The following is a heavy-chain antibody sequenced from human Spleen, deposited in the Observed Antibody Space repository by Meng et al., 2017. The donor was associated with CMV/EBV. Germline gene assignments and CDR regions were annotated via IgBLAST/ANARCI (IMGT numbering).Heavy chain of an antibody. CDR2: IQRGGGT. J-gene: IGHJ6*02. Sequence: GESLKISCVASGFTVSSNYMNWVRQAPGKGLAWVSGIQRGGGTYYAESVKGRFTISRDNSKNPLYLKMNSLRVDDTAVYYCARDRVDIAKGDSFYGMDAWGQGTTVTVSS. V-gene: IGHV3-53*01. D-gene: IGHD2-2*03. CDR1: GFTVSSNY. CDR3: ARDRVDIAKGDSFYGMDA.